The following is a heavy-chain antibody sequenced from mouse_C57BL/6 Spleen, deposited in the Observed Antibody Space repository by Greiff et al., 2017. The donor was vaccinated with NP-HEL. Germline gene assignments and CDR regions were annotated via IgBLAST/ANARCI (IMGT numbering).Heavy chain of an antibody. Sequence: QVQLQQPGAELVRPGSSVKLSCKASGYTFTSYWMDWVKQRPGQGLEWIGNIYPSDSETHYNQKFKDKATLTVDKSSSTAYMQLSSLTSEVSAVYYCASNGYSYYAMDYWGQGTSVTVSS. J-gene: IGHJ4*01. V-gene: IGHV1-61*01. CDR3: ASNGYSYYAMDY. CDR1: GYTFTSYW. D-gene: IGHD2-14*01. CDR2: IYPSDSET.